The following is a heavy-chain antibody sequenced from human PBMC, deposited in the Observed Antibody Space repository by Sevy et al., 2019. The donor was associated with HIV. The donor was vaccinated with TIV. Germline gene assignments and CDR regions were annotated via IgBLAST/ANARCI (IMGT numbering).Heavy chain of an antibody. CDR2: IYYSGNT. J-gene: IGHJ4*02. Sequence: SETLSLTCTVSGDSVSSGNYYWSWIRQPPGKGLEWIGYIYYSGNTNYNPSLKSRVTISVDTSKNQFSLKLNSETAADTAVYYCARGLFDYWGQGTLVTVSS. V-gene: IGHV4-61*01. CDR3: ARGLFDY. CDR1: GDSVSSGNYY.